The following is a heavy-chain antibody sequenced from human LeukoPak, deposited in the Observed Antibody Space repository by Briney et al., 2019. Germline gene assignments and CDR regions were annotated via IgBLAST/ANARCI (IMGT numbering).Heavy chain of an antibody. V-gene: IGHV3-48*03. Sequence: GGSLRLSCAASGFTFSSYEMNWVRQAPGKGLEWVSYIRSSGSTIYYADSVKGRFTISRDNAKKWMYLQMNNLGAEDTAVYYCAELGITMIGGVWGKGTTVTISS. CDR1: GFTFSSYE. J-gene: IGHJ6*04. D-gene: IGHD3-10*02. CDR3: AELGITMIGGV. CDR2: IRSSGSTI.